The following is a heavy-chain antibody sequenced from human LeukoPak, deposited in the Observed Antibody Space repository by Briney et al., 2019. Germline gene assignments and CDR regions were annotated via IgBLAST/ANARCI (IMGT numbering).Heavy chain of an antibody. J-gene: IGHJ6*01. CDR1: GGSISSYY. V-gene: IGHV4-59*01. D-gene: IGHD4-23*01. Sequence: PPETLSLTCTVSGGSISSYYWSWIRQPPGKGLEWIGYIYYSGSTNYNPSLKSRVTISVDTSKNQFSMKLSSVTAADTAVYYCARTQGYGGKLGVLDVWGQGTTAAVSS. CDR3: ARTQGYGGKLGVLDV. CDR2: IYYSGST.